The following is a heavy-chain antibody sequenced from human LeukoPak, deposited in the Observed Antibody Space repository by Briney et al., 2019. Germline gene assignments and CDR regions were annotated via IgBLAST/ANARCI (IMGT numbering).Heavy chain of an antibody. Sequence: PGGSLRLSCAASGFTFSNFWMTWVRQAPGKGLEWVAIIKQDGSQKYYVDSVKGRFTISRDNAKNSLYLQMSSLRAEDTAVYYCASYWRYFDWLLSDIWGQGTMVTVSS. CDR2: IKQDGSQK. V-gene: IGHV3-7*05. J-gene: IGHJ3*02. CDR3: ASYWRYFDWLLSDI. CDR1: GFTFSNFW. D-gene: IGHD3-9*01.